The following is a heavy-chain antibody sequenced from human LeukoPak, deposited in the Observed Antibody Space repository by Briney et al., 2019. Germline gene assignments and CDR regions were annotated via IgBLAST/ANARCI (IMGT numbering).Heavy chain of an antibody. D-gene: IGHD2/OR15-2a*01. CDR1: GGSISSYY. CDR2: IYYSGST. J-gene: IGHJ6*02. V-gene: IGHV4-59*08. Sequence: PSETLSLTCSVSGGSISSYYWSWIRQPPGKGLEWIGYIYYSGSTNYNPSLKSRVTISVDTSKNQFSLKLSSVTAADTAVYYCARHVIGPYGMDVWGQGTTVTVSS. CDR3: ARHVIGPYGMDV.